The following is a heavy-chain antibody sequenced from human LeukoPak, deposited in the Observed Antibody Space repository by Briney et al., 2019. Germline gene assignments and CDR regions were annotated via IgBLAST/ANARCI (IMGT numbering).Heavy chain of an antibody. Sequence: HSGGSLRLSCAASGFTFSSNYMSWVRQAPGKGLEWVSAIYSGGSTYYADSVKGRFTISRDNAKTSLYLQMNSLRAEDTAVYYCARCGQDYGRYYDGSGSPDYWGQGTLVTVSS. V-gene: IGHV3-66*01. D-gene: IGHD3-10*01. J-gene: IGHJ4*02. CDR2: IYSGGST. CDR3: ARCGQDYGRYYDGSGSPDY. CDR1: GFTFSSNY.